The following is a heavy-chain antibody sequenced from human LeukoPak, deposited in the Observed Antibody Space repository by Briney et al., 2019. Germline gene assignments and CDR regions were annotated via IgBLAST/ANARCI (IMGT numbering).Heavy chain of an antibody. CDR1: GGSISSYY. Sequence: SETLSLTCTVSGGSISSYYWSWIRQPAGKGLEWIGRIYTSGSTNYNPSLKSRVTMSVDTSKNQFALKVNSVTAADTAVYYCARDREGWLQYWGQEPWSPSPQ. J-gene: IGHJ4*01. V-gene: IGHV4-4*07. D-gene: IGHD5-24*01. CDR3: ARDREGWLQY. CDR2: IYTSGST.